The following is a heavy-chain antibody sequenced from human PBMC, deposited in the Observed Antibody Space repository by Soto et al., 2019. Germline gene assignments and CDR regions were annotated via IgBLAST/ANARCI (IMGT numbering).Heavy chain of an antibody. CDR3: ARFCSSTSCYRQFDY. V-gene: IGHV3-48*03. CDR1: GFSFSDYE. J-gene: IGHJ4*02. Sequence: GSLRLSCAASGFSFSDYEMNWVRQAPGKGLEWVSYISTTAGTIYYADSVRGRFTISRDNTKNSLYLQMNSLRAEDTAVYYCARFCSSTSCYRQFDYWGQGTLVT. CDR2: ISTTAGTI. D-gene: IGHD2-2*02.